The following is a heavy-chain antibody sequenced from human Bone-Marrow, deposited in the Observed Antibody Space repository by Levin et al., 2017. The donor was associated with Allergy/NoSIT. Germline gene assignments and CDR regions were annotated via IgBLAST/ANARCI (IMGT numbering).Heavy chain of an antibody. Sequence: SETLSLTCTVSGGSISSYYWSWIRQPPGKGLEWIGYIYYSGSTNYNPSLKSRVTISVDTSKNQFSLKLSSVTAADTAVYYCARHFDYYDSSGDYFVGAFDIWGQGTMVTVSS. CDR3: ARHFDYYDSSGDYFVGAFDI. V-gene: IGHV4-59*08. J-gene: IGHJ3*02. D-gene: IGHD3-22*01. CDR2: IYYSGST. CDR1: GGSISSYY.